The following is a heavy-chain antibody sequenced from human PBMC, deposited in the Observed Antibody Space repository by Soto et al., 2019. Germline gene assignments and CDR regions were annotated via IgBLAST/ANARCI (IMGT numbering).Heavy chain of an antibody. Sequence: QVQLVQSGAEVKKPGASVKVSCKASGYTFTSYDINWVRQATGQGLEWMGWMNPNSGNTGYAQKFQGRVTMTRNTSISTAYMELSSLRSEDTAVYYCARDYGYYYYGSGSYYGWFDPWCQGTLVTVSS. CDR2: MNPNSGNT. J-gene: IGHJ5*02. V-gene: IGHV1-8*01. CDR1: GYTFTSYD. D-gene: IGHD3-10*01. CDR3: ARDYGYYYYGSGSYYGWFDP.